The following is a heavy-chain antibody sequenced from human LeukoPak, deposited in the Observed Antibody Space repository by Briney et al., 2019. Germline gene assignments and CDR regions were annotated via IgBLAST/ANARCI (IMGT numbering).Heavy chain of an antibody. CDR1: GFTFSSYA. V-gene: IGHV3-30-3*01. Sequence: GGSLRLSCAASGFTFSSYAMHWVRQAPGKGLEWVAITSYDGSNEYYTDSVKGRFTISRDNSKNTLFLQMNSLRADDTAVYYCAKGPLTEVAGTTWDYWGQGTLVTVSS. CDR2: TSYDGSNE. D-gene: IGHD1-14*01. CDR3: AKGPLTEVAGTTWDY. J-gene: IGHJ4*02.